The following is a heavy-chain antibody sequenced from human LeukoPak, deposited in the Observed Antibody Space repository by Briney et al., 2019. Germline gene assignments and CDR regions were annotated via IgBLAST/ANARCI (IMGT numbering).Heavy chain of an antibody. J-gene: IGHJ4*02. CDR3: ARANRAWSSFDY. Sequence: GGSLRLSCAASGFTFSSYEMNWVRQAPGKGPEWVSYISSSGSTIYYADSVKGRFTISRDNTKNSLYLQMNSLRAEDTAVYYCARANRAWSSFDYWGQGTLVTVSS. V-gene: IGHV3-48*03. CDR2: ISSSGSTI. CDR1: GFTFSSYE. D-gene: IGHD2-8*02.